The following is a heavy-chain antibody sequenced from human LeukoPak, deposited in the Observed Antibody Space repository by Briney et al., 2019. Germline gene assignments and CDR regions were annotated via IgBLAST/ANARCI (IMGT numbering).Heavy chain of an antibody. V-gene: IGHV1-2*02. CDR3: ASQENYCSSTSCYPTPTFDY. Sequence: ASVKVSCKASGYTFTGYYMHWVRQAPGQGLEWMGWINPNSGGTNYAQKFQGRVTMTRDTSISTAYMELSRLRSDDTAVYYCASQENYCSSTSCYPTPTFDYWGQGTLVTVSS. CDR1: GYTFTGYY. D-gene: IGHD2-2*01. CDR2: INPNSGGT. J-gene: IGHJ4*02.